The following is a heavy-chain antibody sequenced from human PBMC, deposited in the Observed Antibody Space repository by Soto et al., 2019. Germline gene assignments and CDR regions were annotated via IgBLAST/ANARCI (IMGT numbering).Heavy chain of an antibody. CDR1: GFTFSSYA. CDR2: ISGSGGST. D-gene: IGHD4-17*01. Sequence: ESGGGLVQPGGSLRLSCAASGFTFSSYAMSWVRQAPGKGLEWVSAISGSGGSTYYADSVKGRFTISRDNSKNTLYLQMNSLRAEDTAVYYCAKDSSTPSVTPDAFDIWGQGTMVTVSS. J-gene: IGHJ3*02. V-gene: IGHV3-23*01. CDR3: AKDSSTPSVTPDAFDI.